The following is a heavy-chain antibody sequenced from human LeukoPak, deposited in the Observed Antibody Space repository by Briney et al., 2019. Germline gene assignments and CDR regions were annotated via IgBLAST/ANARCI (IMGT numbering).Heavy chain of an antibody. CDR1: GFTLSSYS. V-gene: IGHV3-21*01. J-gene: IGHJ4*02. CDR2: ISSSSSHI. Sequence: GGSLRLSCAVSGFTLSSYSMNWVRQAPGRGLEWVSSISSSSSHIYYADSVKGRFTISRDNAKNSLYLQMNSLRAEDTAVYYCANTILTGALWGQGTLVTVSS. D-gene: IGHD2-2*02. CDR3: ANTILTGAL.